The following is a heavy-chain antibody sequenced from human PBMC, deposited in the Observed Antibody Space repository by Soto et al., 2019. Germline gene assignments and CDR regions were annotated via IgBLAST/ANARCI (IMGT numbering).Heavy chain of an antibody. CDR3: AKDINNGYTNGRPVEC. Sequence: EVQLSESGGALVQPGGSLRLSCAASGFSFSTFDMSWVRQAPGKGLEWVSAISGNAATTYYADSVKGRFTVSRDNPKNTLYLQMNNLRDEDTAVYYCAKDINNGYTNGRPVECWGQGTLVTVSS. D-gene: IGHD5-12*01. J-gene: IGHJ4*02. CDR1: GFSFSTFD. CDR2: ISGNAATT. V-gene: IGHV3-23*01.